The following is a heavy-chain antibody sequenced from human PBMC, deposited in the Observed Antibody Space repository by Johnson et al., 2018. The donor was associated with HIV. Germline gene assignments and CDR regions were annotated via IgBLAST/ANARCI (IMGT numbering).Heavy chain of an antibody. V-gene: IGHV3-13*01. Sequence: VQLVESGGGLVQPGGSLRLSCAASGFTFSSYDMHWVRQATGKGLEWVSAIGYAGDTYYPGSVKGRFTISRENAKNSLYLQMNSLRAGDTAVYYCATGNYYGSGSYAGYSAPFDIWGQGTMVTVSS. J-gene: IGHJ3*02. CDR3: ATGNYYGSGSYAGYSAPFDI. CDR2: IGYAGDT. D-gene: IGHD3-10*01. CDR1: GFTFSSYD.